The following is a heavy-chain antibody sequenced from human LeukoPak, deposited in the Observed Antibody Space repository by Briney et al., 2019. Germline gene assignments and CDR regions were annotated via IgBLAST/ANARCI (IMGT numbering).Heavy chain of an antibody. V-gene: IGHV1-8*01. Sequence: ASVKVSCKASGYTFTSYDINWVRQATGQGLEWLGWMNPNSGNTGYAQNFQGRVTMTRNTSISTAYMELSSLRSEDTAVYYCARDYYGSKSSSFDPWGQGTLVTASS. CDR1: GYTFTSYD. CDR3: ARDYYGSKSSSFDP. CDR2: MNPNSGNT. J-gene: IGHJ5*02. D-gene: IGHD3-10*01.